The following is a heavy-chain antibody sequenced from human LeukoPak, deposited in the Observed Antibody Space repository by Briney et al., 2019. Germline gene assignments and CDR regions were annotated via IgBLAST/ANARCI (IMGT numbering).Heavy chain of an antibody. CDR3: AIPPFAYGLDV. J-gene: IGHJ6*02. Sequence: PGGSLRLSCVGSGFTLSNYWMNWVRQAPGKGLEWVANIHPDGSEEHYVDSVKGRFTISRDNAKNSLHLQMSSLQVEDTAVYYCAIPPFAYGLDVWGQGTTVTVS. CDR2: IHPDGSEE. V-gene: IGHV3-7*01. CDR1: GFTLSNYW. D-gene: IGHD1-14*01.